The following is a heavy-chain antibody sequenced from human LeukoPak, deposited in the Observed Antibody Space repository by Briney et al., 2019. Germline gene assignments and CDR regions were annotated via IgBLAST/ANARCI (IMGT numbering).Heavy chain of an antibody. Sequence: SVKVSCKAAGCTFSSYAISWVRQAPGQGLEWMAGIIAIFGTANYAQKSKGTATITTDESTSTAYRELSSLRSEDTAVYYCARSSIEMATINAYWGQGTLVTVSS. J-gene: IGHJ4*02. CDR2: IIAIFGTA. CDR3: ARSSIEMATINAY. V-gene: IGHV1-69*05. CDR1: GCTFSSYA. D-gene: IGHD5-24*01.